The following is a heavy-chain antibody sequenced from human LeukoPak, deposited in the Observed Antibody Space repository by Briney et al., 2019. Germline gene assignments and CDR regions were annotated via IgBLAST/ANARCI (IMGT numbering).Heavy chain of an antibody. J-gene: IGHJ5*02. CDR2: MNPNSGNT. CDR1: GYTFTSYD. D-gene: IGHD5-12*01. Sequence: ASVKVSCRASGYTFTSYDINWVRQATGQGLEWMGWMNPNSGNTGYAQKFQGRVTMTRNTSISTAYMELSSLRSEDTAVYYCARHSGGYDRRGFDPWGQGTLVTVSS. V-gene: IGHV1-8*01. CDR3: ARHSGGYDRRGFDP.